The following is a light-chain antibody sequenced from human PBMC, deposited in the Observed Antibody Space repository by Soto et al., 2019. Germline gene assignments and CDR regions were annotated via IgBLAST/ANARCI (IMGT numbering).Light chain of an antibody. J-gene: IGKJ1*01. V-gene: IGKV3-15*01. CDR1: QNVKTY. CDR3: HQYNNWPPWT. Sequence: EIVMTQSPATLSVSPGERATLSCRASQNVKTYIAWYQQKRGQAPRLLIYGASTRATGIPARFSGSGSGTEFTITISSLQSEDFAVYYCHQYNNWPPWTFGQGTKVEIK. CDR2: GAS.